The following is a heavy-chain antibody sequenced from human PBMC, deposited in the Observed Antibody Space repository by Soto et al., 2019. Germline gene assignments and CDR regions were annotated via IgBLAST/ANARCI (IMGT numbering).Heavy chain of an antibody. J-gene: IGHJ4*02. V-gene: IGHV3-30*18. CDR2: ISYDGSNK. CDR3: AKETRQLNFDY. D-gene: IGHD6-6*01. CDR1: GFTFSSYG. Sequence: SLRLSCAASGFTFSSYGMHWVRQAPGKGLEWVAVISYDGSNKYYADSVKGRFTISRDNSKNTLYLQMNSLRAEDTAVYYCAKETRQLNFDYWGQGTLVTVSS.